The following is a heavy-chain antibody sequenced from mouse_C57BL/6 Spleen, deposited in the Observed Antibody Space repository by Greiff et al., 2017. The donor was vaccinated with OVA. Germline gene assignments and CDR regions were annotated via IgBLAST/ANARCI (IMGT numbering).Heavy chain of an antibody. J-gene: IGHJ4*01. CDR3: ARGGLRMDY. CDR2: INPSTGGT. CDR1: GYSFTGYY. V-gene: IGHV1-42*01. D-gene: IGHD1-1*01. Sequence: EVQLQQSGPELVKPGASVKISCKASGYSFTGYYMNWVKQSPEKSLEWIGEINPSTGGTTYNQKFKAQATLTVDKSSSTAYMQLKSLTSEDSAVYYCARGGLRMDYWGQGTSVTVSS.